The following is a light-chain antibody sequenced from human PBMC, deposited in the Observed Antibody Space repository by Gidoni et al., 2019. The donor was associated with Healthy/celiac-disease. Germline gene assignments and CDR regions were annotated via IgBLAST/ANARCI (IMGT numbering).Light chain of an antibody. CDR3: CSYAGSYTYVV. CDR1: SSDVGGYNY. CDR2: DVS. Sequence: QSALTQPRSVSWSPGQSATISCTGTSSDVGGYNYVSWYQQHPGKAPKLMIYDVSKRPSGVPVRFSGSKSGNTASLTISGLQAEDEADYYCCSYAGSYTYVVFGGGTKLTVL. V-gene: IGLV2-11*01. J-gene: IGLJ2*01.